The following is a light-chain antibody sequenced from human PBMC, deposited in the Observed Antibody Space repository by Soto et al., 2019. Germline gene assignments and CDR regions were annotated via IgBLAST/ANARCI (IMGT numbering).Light chain of an antibody. CDR1: SSNIGAGYK. J-gene: IGLJ1*01. CDR3: QSYDRGLTAYV. CDR2: GND. V-gene: IGLV1-40*01. Sequence: QSVLTQPPSVSGAPGQRVTISCTGTSSNIGAGYKVHRYHQLPGTAPKFLVSGNDNRPSGVPDRLSASKSGTSGSLAITGLQAEDEGHYYCQSYDRGLTAYVFGTGTKVTVL.